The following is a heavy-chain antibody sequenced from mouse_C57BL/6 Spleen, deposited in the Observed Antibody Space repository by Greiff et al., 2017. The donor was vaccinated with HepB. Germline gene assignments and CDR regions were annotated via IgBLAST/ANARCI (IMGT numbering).Heavy chain of an antibody. CDR3: ARSTLYSPFAY. CDR2: IYPSDSET. Sequence: QVQLKQSGAELVRPGSSVKLSCKASGYTFTSYWMDWVKQRPGQGLEWIGNIYPSDSETHYNQKFKDKATLTVDKSSSTAYMQLSSLTSEDSAVYYCARSTLYSPFAYWGQGTLVTVSA. V-gene: IGHV1-61*01. CDR1: GYTFTSYW. D-gene: IGHD2-12*01. J-gene: IGHJ3*01.